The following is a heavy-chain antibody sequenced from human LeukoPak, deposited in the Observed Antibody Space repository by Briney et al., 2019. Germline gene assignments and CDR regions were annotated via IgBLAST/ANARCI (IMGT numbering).Heavy chain of an antibody. J-gene: IGHJ4*02. CDR2: ISGSGGST. CDR1: GLTFSSYA. Sequence: GGSLRLSCAASGLTFSSYAMSWVRQAPGKGLEWVSAISGSGGSTYYADSVKGRFTISRDNSKNTLYLQMNSLRAEDTAVYYCAKRGRDSSGYYGYWGQGTLVTVSS. CDR3: AKRGRDSSGYYGY. D-gene: IGHD3-22*01. V-gene: IGHV3-23*01.